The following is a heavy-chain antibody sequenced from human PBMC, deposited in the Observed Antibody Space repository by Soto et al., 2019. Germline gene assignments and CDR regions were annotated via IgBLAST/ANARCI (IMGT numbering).Heavy chain of an antibody. J-gene: IGHJ5*02. CDR2: ISAYNGNT. Sequence: ASVKVSCKASGYTFTSYGISWVRQVPGQGLEWMGWISAYNGNTNSAQKLQGRVPMTTDKSTITGYMELRSLRSADPDVYDWSKGVAAAGTGLTGFAPWGQGTLVTV. CDR3: SKGVAAAGTGLTGFAP. CDR1: GYTFTSYG. D-gene: IGHD6-13*01. V-gene: IGHV1-18*01.